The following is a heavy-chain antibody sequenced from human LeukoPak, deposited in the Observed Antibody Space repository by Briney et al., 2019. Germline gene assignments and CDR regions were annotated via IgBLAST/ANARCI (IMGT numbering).Heavy chain of an antibody. Sequence: PGGSLRLSCAASGFTFSSSGMHWVRQAPGKGLEWVAFISYDGNNRYYADSVKGRFTISRDNSKNTLYLQMNSLGAEDTAVYYCAKETRGSYSDYWGQGTLVTVSS. D-gene: IGHD5-12*01. CDR2: ISYDGNNR. CDR3: AKETRGSYSDY. CDR1: GFTFSSSG. J-gene: IGHJ4*02. V-gene: IGHV3-30*02.